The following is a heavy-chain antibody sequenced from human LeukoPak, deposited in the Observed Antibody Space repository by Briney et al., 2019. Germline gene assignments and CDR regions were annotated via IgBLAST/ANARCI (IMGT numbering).Heavy chain of an antibody. Sequence: PSETLSLTCAVYGGSFSGYYWSWIRQPPGKGLEWIGEINHSGSTNYNLSLKSRVTISVDTSKNQFSLKLSSVTAADTAVYYCARNRRFLEWLRPRNWFDPWGQGTLVTVSS. CDR3: ARNRRFLEWLRPRNWFDP. CDR2: INHSGST. D-gene: IGHD3-3*01. CDR1: GGSFSGYY. J-gene: IGHJ5*02. V-gene: IGHV4-34*01.